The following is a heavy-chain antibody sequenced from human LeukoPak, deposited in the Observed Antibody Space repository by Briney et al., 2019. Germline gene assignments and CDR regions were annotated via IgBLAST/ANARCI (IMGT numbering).Heavy chain of an antibody. CDR1: GGTFSSYA. CDR2: IIPIFGTA. J-gene: IGHJ4*02. Sequence: ASVKVSCKASGGTFSSYAISWVRQAPGQGLEWMGRIIPIFGTANYAQKFQGRVTITTDESTSTAYMELSSLRSEDTAVYYCASLNYDILTGYYGFDYWRQGTLVTVSS. V-gene: IGHV1-69*05. CDR3: ASLNYDILTGYYGFDY. D-gene: IGHD3-9*01.